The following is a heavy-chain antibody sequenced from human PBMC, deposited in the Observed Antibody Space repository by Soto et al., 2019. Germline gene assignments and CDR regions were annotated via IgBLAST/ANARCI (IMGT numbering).Heavy chain of an antibody. CDR1: GFTFSNYA. Sequence: EVQLLESGGGLVQPGGSLRLSCAASGFTFSNYAFNWVRQAPGKGLEWVSAISGDGATTFYADSVRGRFTFSRDNAKNTLYLQMNSLRAEDTAVYYCARISSTSSTTYWGQGTLVTVSS. V-gene: IGHV3-23*01. D-gene: IGHD6-6*01. J-gene: IGHJ4*02. CDR2: ISGDGATT. CDR3: ARISSTSSTTY.